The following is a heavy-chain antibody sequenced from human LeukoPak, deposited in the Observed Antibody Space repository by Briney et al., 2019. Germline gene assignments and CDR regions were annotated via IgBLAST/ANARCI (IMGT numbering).Heavy chain of an antibody. V-gene: IGHV3-11*01. CDR2: ISSSGTTI. CDR3: ARALTGFIPGN. D-gene: IGHD3-9*01. Sequence: GGSLRLSCAASGFTFTDFYMSWIRQAPGKGLEWVLYISSSGTTIYYADSVMGRFTISRDNAKNSLYLQMNSLIAEDTAVYYCARALTGFIPGNWGQGTLVTVSS. CDR1: GFTFTDFY. J-gene: IGHJ4*02.